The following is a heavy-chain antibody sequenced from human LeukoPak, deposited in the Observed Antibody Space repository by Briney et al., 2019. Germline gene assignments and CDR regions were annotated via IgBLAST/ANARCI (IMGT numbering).Heavy chain of an antibody. CDR1: GFTVSGNY. CDR2: IYSGGTT. D-gene: IGHD2-15*01. Sequence: PGGSLRLSCAASGFTVSGNYMSWVRQAPGKGLEWVSVIYSGGTTYYADSVKGRFTISRDNAKNSLYLQMNSLRAEDTAVYYCARGRLGCSGGSCYYYGMDVWGQGTTVTVSS. V-gene: IGHV3-53*01. CDR3: ARGRLGCSGGSCYYYGMDV. J-gene: IGHJ6*02.